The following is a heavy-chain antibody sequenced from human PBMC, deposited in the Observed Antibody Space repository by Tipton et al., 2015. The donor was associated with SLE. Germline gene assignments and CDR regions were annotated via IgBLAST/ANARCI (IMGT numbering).Heavy chain of an antibody. CDR3: ARGIVAAFFY. V-gene: IGHV4-34*01. Sequence: TLSLTCAVYGGSFSGYYWSWIRQPPGKGLEWIGEINHSGSTNYNPSLKSRVTISVDTSKKQFPLKLRSVTAADTAVYYCARGIVAAFFYWGQGTLVTVSS. J-gene: IGHJ4*02. CDR1: GGSFSGYY. D-gene: IGHD6-6*01. CDR2: INHSGST.